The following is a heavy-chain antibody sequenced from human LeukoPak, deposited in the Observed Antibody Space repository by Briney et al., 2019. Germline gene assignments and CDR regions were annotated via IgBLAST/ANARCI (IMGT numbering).Heavy chain of an antibody. CDR3: ARAAHRGFSFDY. D-gene: IGHD3-10*01. V-gene: IGHV3-23*01. CDR1: GFHLNSYA. J-gene: IGHJ4*02. Sequence: GGSLPLSCAASGFHLNSYAMIWLRQPPGKALEWVSAISGSGGSTYYADSVKGRFTISRDNSKNTLYLQMNSLRAEDTAVYYCARAAHRGFSFDYWGQGTLVTVSS. CDR2: ISGSGGST.